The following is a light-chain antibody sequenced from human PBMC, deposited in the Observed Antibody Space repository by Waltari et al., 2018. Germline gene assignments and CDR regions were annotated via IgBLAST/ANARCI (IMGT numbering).Light chain of an antibody. Sequence: EIVVTQSPATLSLSPGEGATLSCRTSESVSSNLAWFQQKDGQPPRLVIFEASSRAADAPARVSGCGSGTDYTLTISSLGPEDFATYDCQQRSAWPTTFGQGTRLEI. J-gene: IGKJ5*01. CDR1: ESVSSN. CDR3: QQRSAWPTT. CDR2: EAS. V-gene: IGKV3-11*01.